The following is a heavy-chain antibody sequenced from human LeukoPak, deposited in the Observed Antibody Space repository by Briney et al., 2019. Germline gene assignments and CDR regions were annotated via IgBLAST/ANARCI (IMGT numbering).Heavy chain of an antibody. V-gene: IGHV1-18*01. J-gene: IGHJ3*02. CDR2: MSAYNGKT. Sequence: GASVKVSCKASGCSFTSYGFNWVRQAPGQGLEWMGWMSAYNGKTNYAHSLQGRVTVTADTSTSTAYMELRSLRSEDTAVYYCARGMGYSYGHPQGAFDIWGQGTMVTVSS. D-gene: IGHD5-18*01. CDR1: GCSFTSYG. CDR3: ARGMGYSYGHPQGAFDI.